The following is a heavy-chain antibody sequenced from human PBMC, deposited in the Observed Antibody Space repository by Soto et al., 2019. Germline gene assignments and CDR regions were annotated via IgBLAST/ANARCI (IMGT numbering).Heavy chain of an antibody. D-gene: IGHD6-13*01. Sequence: GASVKVSCKASGYTFTGYYMHWVRQAPGQGLEWMGWINPNSGGTNYAQKFQGRVTMTRDTSISTAYMELSRLRSDDTAVYYCAFYSSSWYPEYFQHWGQGTLDIGSS. CDR1: GYTFTGYY. CDR3: AFYSSSWYPEYFQH. J-gene: IGHJ1*01. CDR2: INPNSGGT. V-gene: IGHV1-2*02.